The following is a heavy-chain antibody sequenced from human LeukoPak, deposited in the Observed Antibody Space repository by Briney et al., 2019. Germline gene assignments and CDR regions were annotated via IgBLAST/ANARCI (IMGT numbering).Heavy chain of an antibody. V-gene: IGHV3-21*01. Sequence: PGGSLRLSCAASGFTFSSYSMNWVRQAPGKGLEWVSSISSSSSYIYYADSVKGRFTISRDNAKNSLYLQMNSLRAEDTAVYYCAADSLWFGELFAFDIWGQGTMVTVSS. J-gene: IGHJ3*02. D-gene: IGHD3-10*01. CDR3: AADSLWFGELFAFDI. CDR1: GFTFSSYS. CDR2: ISSSSSYI.